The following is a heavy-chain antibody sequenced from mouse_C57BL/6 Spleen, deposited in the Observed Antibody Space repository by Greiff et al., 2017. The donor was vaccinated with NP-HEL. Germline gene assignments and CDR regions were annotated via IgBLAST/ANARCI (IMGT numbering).Heavy chain of an antibody. J-gene: IGHJ3*01. CDR2: IDPSDSYT. CDR1: GYTFTSYW. CDR3: APDGYYGFAY. Sequence: QVQLKQSGAELVRPGTSVKLSCKASGYTFTSYWMHWVKQRPGQGLEWIGVIDPSDSYTNYNQKFKGKATLTVDTSSSTAYMQLSSLTSEDSAVDYCAPDGYYGFAYWGQGTLVTVSA. V-gene: IGHV1-59*01. D-gene: IGHD2-3*01.